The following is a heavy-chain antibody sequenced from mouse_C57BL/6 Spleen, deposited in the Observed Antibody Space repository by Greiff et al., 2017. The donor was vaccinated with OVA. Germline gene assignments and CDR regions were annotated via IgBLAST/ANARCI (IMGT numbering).Heavy chain of an antibody. CDR3: ARAWERLYYFDY. J-gene: IGHJ2*01. V-gene: IGHV1-42*01. Sequence: VQLKESGPELVKPGASVKISCKASGYSFTGYYMNWVKQSPEKSLEWIGELNPSTGGTTYNQKFKAKATLTVDKSSSTAYMQLKSLTSEDSAVYYCARAWERLYYFDYWGQGTTLTVSS. CDR1: GYSFTGYY. D-gene: IGHD4-1*01. CDR2: LNPSTGGT.